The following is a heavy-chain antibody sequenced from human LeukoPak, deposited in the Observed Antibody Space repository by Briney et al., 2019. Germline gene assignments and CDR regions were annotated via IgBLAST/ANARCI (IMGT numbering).Heavy chain of an antibody. V-gene: IGHV3-53*01. CDR1: GFTVSSNY. CDR3: ARVIKGVRFDP. Sequence: PGGSLRLSCAASGFTVSSNYMSWVRQAPGKGLEWVSVIYSGGSTYYADSVKGRFTISRDNSKNTLYLQTNSLRAEDTAVYYCARVIKGVRFDPWGQGTLVTVSS. CDR2: IYSGGST. D-gene: IGHD3-10*01. J-gene: IGHJ5*02.